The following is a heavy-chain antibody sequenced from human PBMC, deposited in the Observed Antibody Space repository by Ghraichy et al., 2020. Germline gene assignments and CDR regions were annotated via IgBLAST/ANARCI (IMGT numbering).Heavy chain of an antibody. V-gene: IGHV3-7*03. CDR1: GFTFSSYW. Sequence: LSLTCAASGFTFSSYWMSWVRQAPGKGLEWVANIKQDGSDKYYVDSVKGRFTISRDNAKNSLYLQMNSLRAEDTAVYYCARDPASWDYYYYMDVWGKGTTVTVSS. J-gene: IGHJ6*03. D-gene: IGHD6-6*01. CDR2: IKQDGSDK. CDR3: ARDPASWDYYYYMDV.